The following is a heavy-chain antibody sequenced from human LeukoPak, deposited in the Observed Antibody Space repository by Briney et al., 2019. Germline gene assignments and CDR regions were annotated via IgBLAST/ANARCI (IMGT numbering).Heavy chain of an antibody. CDR3: ARAPKNYGGNPSEGY. D-gene: IGHD4-23*01. V-gene: IGHV1-24*01. CDR1: GYTLTELS. J-gene: IGHJ4*02. Sequence: ASVKVSCKVSGYTLTELSMHWVRQAPGKGLEWMGGFDPEDGETIYAQKFQGRVTMTEDTSTDTAYMELSSLRSEDTAVYYCARAPKNYGGNPSEGYWGQGTLVTVSS. CDR2: FDPEDGET.